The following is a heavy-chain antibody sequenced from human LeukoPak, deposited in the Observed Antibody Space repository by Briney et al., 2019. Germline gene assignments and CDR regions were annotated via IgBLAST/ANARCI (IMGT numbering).Heavy chain of an antibody. V-gene: IGHV4-61*02. CDR1: GGSISSGSYY. J-gene: IGHJ4*02. Sequence: PSQTLSLTCTVSGGSISSGSYYWRWIRQPAGKGLEWIGRIYTSGSTNYNPSLKRPVTISVDTSKNQFSLKLSSVTAADTAVYYCAREIDYGGNSDYWGQGTLVTVSS. CDR2: IYTSGST. D-gene: IGHD4-23*01. CDR3: AREIDYGGNSDY.